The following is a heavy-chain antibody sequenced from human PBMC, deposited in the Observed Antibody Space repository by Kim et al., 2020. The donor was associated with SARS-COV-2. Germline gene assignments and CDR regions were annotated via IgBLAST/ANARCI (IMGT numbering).Heavy chain of an antibody. J-gene: IGHJ5*02. D-gene: IGHD3-10*01. V-gene: IGHV3-49*03. Sequence: GGSLRLSCTASGFTFGDYAMSWFRQAPGKGLEWVGFIRSKAYGGTTEYAASVKGRFTISRDDSKSIAYLQMNSLKTEDTAVYYCTRGSITMVRGVIITNWFDPWGQGTLVTVSS. CDR1: GFTFGDYA. CDR3: TRGSITMVRGVIITNWFDP. CDR2: IRSKAYGGTT.